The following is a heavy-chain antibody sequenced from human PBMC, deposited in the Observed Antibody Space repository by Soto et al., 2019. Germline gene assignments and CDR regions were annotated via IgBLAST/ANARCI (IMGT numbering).Heavy chain of an antibody. V-gene: IGHV3-23*01. CDR3: VPWVSAHFDY. D-gene: IGHD2-8*01. Sequence: EGSLRHSFAASGITFENPYNHGMSCVPQAPGNRPEGVPTISSNSATPKYAESVQGRFPISNHAARNTVQLHMGSLRADDTATYFCVPWVSAHFDYWGHGT. CDR1: GITFENPYNHG. J-gene: IGHJ4*01. CDR2: ISSNSATP.